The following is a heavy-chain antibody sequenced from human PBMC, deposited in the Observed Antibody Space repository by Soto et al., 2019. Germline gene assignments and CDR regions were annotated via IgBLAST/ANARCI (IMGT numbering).Heavy chain of an antibody. CDR3: VRDRGYSGFFY. D-gene: IGHD5-12*01. Sequence: GSLSLSCAASGFTFSDYYISWIRQAPGKGLEWVSYITSSRSNFTNYADSVKGRFTISRDNAKNSVYLQMDSLRVEDTAVYYCVRDRGYSGFFYWGQGALVTVSS. CDR1: GFTFSDYY. J-gene: IGHJ4*02. V-gene: IGHV3-11*06. CDR2: ITSSRSNFT.